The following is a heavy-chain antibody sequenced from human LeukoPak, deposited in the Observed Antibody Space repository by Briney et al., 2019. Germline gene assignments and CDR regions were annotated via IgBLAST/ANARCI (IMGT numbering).Heavy chain of an antibody. Sequence: ASVKVSCKASGYTFTNYGISWVQQAPGQGLEWMGWISGYNGKTDYSQKLQGRVTMTTDTSTSTAYMELRSLTSDDTAVYYCARDIGVSQFDSWGQGTLVTVSS. J-gene: IGHJ4*02. D-gene: IGHD3-10*01. CDR2: ISGYNGKT. V-gene: IGHV1-18*01. CDR3: ARDIGVSQFDS. CDR1: GYTFTNYG.